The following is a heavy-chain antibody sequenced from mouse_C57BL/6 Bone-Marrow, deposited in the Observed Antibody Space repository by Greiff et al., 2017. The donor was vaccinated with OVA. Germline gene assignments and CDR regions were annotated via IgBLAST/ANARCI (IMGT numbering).Heavy chain of an antibody. CDR2: IYPGSGNT. CDR1: GYTFTDYY. V-gene: IGHV1-76*01. J-gene: IGHJ3*01. Sequence: QVQLQQSGAELVRPGASVKLSCKASGYTFTDYYINWVKQRPGQGLEWIARIYPGSGNTYYNEKFKGKATLTAEKSSSTAYMQLSSLTSEDSAVYFCARMREPGGFAYWGQGTLVTVSA. CDR3: ARMREPGGFAY.